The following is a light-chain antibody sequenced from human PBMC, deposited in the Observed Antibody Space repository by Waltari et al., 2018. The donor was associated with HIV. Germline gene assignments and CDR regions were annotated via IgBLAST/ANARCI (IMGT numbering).Light chain of an antibody. J-gene: IGKJ2*01. CDR2: GAS. CDR3: QQNIHWPPYT. V-gene: IGKV3-15*01. CDR1: QSLTAN. Sequence: LTQSPATLSVSPGERVTLSCMASQSLTANLAWYQQRPGQAPRLLIYGASSRATHIPARFTGSGSGTDYTLTISSVQSEDSAVYYCQQNIHWPPYTFGQGTKL.